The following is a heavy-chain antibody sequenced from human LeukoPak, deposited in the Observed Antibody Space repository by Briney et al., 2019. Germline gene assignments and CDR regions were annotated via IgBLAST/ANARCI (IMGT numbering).Heavy chain of an antibody. CDR3: ARGLRDRYGMDV. CDR2: ISYDGSNK. CDR1: GFTFSSYA. J-gene: IGHJ6*02. V-gene: IGHV3-30-3*01. Sequence: GRSLRLSCAASGFTFSSYAMHWVRQAPGKGLEWVAVISYDGSNKYYADSVKGRFTISRDNSKNTLYLQMNSLRAEDTAVYYCARGLRDRYGMDVWGQGTTVTVSS. D-gene: IGHD5-12*01.